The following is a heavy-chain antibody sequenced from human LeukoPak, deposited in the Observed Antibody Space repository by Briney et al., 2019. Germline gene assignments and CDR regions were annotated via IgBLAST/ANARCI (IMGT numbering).Heavy chain of an antibody. CDR2: IKQDGSEQ. CDR1: GFTFSSYW. J-gene: IGHJ4*02. CDR3: VKRATGSTKSVDY. V-gene: IGHV3-7*01. D-gene: IGHD1-7*01. Sequence: SGGSLRLSCAASGFTFSSYWMTWVRQAPGKGLEWVANIKQDGSEQSYVDSVTVRFTISIYNAKNSMYLQMNSLRAEDTAVYYCVKRATGSTKSVDYWGQGTLVTVSS.